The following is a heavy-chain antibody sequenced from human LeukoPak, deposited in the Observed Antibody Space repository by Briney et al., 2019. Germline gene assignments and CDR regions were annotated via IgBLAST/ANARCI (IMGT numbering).Heavy chain of an antibody. J-gene: IGHJ4*02. CDR3: ARGSPDFWSGYYMADY. CDR2: IKQDGSEK. D-gene: IGHD3-3*01. V-gene: IGHV3-7*01. CDR1: GFTFISYW. Sequence: GGSLRLSCAASGFTFISYWMSWVRQAPGKGLEWVANIKQDGSEKYYVDSVKGRFTISRDNAKNSLYLQMNSLRAEDTAVYYCARGSPDFWSGYYMADYWGQGTLVTVSS.